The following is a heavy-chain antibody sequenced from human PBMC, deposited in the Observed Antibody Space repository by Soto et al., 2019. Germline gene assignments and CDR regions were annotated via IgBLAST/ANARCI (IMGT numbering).Heavy chain of an antibody. CDR1: GFTFSDYY. CDR2: SSNSGTFS. J-gene: IGHJ4*02. D-gene: IGHD1-1*01. CDR3: ARSGDNYNRLDY. Sequence: GGSLRLSCEGSGFTFSDYYISWIRQAPGKGLEWISYSSNSGTFSRYADSMKGRFSISRDNTKNLLYLQMNSLRAEDTAVYYCARSGDNYNRLDYWGQGTPVTAPQ. V-gene: IGHV3-11*06.